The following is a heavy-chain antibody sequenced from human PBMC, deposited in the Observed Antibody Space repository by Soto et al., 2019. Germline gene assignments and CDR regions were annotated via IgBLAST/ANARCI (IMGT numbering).Heavy chain of an antibody. D-gene: IGHD4-4*01. CDR3: ARNQYMTTVSSFGN. V-gene: IGHV3-23*01. CDR2: ISESGGST. CDR1: GFTFRSYA. Sequence: EVQLLESGGGLVQPGGSLRLSCAASGFTFRSYAMSWVRQAPGKGLEWVSAISESGGSTYYADSVKGRFTISRDNSKNTLYLQMNSLRAEDTAVYYCARNQYMTTVSSFGNWGQGTLVTVSS. J-gene: IGHJ4*02.